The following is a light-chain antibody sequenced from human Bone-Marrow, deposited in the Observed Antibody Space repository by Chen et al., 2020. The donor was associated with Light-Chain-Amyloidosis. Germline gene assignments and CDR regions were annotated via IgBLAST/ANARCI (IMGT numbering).Light chain of an antibody. J-gene: IGLJ1*01. V-gene: IGLV2-14*01. Sequence: QSALTQPASVSGSPGQSITISCTGTSSDVGGDNHVSWYQQHPDKAPKLMIYEVTNRPSWVPDRFSGSKSDNTASLTISWLQTEDVADYFCSSYTITNTLVFGSGTRVTVL. CDR3: SSYTITNTLV. CDR2: EVT. CDR1: SSDVGGDNH.